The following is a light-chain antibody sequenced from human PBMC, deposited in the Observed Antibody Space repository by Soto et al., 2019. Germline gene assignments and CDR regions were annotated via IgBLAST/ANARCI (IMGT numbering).Light chain of an antibody. CDR2: DVS. CDR1: SSDVGGYNY. Sequence: QSALTQPASVSGSPGQSITISCTGTSSDVGGYNYVSWYQQHPGKAPKLMIYDVSNRPSGVSNRFSGSKSGNTASLTISGLKAEDEADYYCSSYTSSSTRKVVFGGGTKLTVL. CDR3: SSYTSSSTRKVV. J-gene: IGLJ2*01. V-gene: IGLV2-14*01.